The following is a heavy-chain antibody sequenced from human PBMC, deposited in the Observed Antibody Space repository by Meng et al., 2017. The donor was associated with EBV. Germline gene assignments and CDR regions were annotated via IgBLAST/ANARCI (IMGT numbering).Heavy chain of an antibody. D-gene: IGHD3-10*01. Sequence: QLQLQESGPGLVKPSEPLSLTRTVSGGSNSSSSYYWGWIRQPPGKGLEWIGSIYYSGSTYYNPSLKSRVTISVDTSKNQFSLKLSSVTAADTAVYYCARSSPVRFGELSNWGQGTLVTVFS. J-gene: IGHJ4*02. V-gene: IGHV4-39*07. CDR1: GGSNSSSSYY. CDR3: ARSSPVRFGELSN. CDR2: IYYSGST.